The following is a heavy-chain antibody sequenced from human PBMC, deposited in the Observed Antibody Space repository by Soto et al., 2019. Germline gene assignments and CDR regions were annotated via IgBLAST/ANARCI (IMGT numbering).Heavy chain of an antibody. CDR1: GGSISSGDYY. Sequence: QLQLQESGPGLVKPSQTLSLTCTVSGGSISSGDYYWSWIRQPPGKGLEWIGYIYYGGSTQYDPSLKRRVTTSVDTSKNQFSLELSSVTDANTAVYYCASGRPDGARLDPWGQGTLVSVYS. D-gene: IGHD6-6*01. V-gene: IGHV4-30-4*01. CDR3: ASGRPDGARLDP. J-gene: IGHJ5*02. CDR2: IYYGGST.